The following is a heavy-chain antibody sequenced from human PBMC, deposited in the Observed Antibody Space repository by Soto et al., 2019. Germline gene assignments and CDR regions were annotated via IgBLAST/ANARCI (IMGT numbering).Heavy chain of an antibody. CDR2: VYYSGST. Sequence: XETLSLTCAVAGGSISSSTYYWGWIRQPPGKGLEWIGSVYYSGSTYYNPSLKSRVTISVDTSNNQFSLKLNSVTAADTAVYYCARHQYYYDSSGYTLDYWGQGTLVTVSS. V-gene: IGHV4-39*01. CDR3: ARHQYYYDSSGYTLDY. D-gene: IGHD3-22*01. J-gene: IGHJ4*02. CDR1: GGSISSSTYY.